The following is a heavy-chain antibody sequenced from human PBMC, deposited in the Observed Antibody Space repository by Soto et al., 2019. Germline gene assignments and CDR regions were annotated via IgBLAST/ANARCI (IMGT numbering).Heavy chain of an antibody. CDR3: ARVNYNNNWTYINPPDY. Sequence: SQTLSLTCVISGNSVSSNSAAWNWIRQSPSRGLEWLGRPYYRSKWYNDYAVSLKSRITINPDTSKNQYSLQLNSVPPEDTAVYYCARVNYNNNWTYINPPDYWGQGTLVTVSS. V-gene: IGHV6-1*01. CDR2: PYYRSKWYN. CDR1: GNSVSSNSAA. J-gene: IGHJ4*02. D-gene: IGHD1-7*01.